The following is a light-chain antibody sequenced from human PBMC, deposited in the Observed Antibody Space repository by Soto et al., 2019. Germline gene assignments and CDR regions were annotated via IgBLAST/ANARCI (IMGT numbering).Light chain of an antibody. CDR3: QQYNNLPPT. CDR2: SSS. CDR1: ESVASNY. J-gene: IGKJ1*01. Sequence: EIVLTQSPGTLSLSPGERATLSCRASESVASNYLAWYQHKPGQAPRLLIVSSSRRPTDVPARFSGSGSGTDFTLTISSLQSEDSAFYYCQQYNNLPPTFGQGTKVEVK. V-gene: IGKV3-20*01.